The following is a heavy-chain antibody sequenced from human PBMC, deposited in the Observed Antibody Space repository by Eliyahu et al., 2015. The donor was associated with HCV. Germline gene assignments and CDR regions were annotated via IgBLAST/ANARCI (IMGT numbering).Heavy chain of an antibody. Sequence: EVQLVQSGAEVKKPGESLRISCKGSGYSFTSYWISWVRQXPGKGLEWMGRIDPSDSYXNYSPSFQGHVTISADKSISTAYLQWSSLKASDTAMYYCARLCSSTSCFLQYGMDVWGQGTTVTVSS. CDR2: IDPSDSYX. V-gene: IGHV5-10-1*03. D-gene: IGHD2-2*01. CDR1: GYSFTSYW. J-gene: IGHJ6*02. CDR3: ARLCSSTSCFLQYGMDV.